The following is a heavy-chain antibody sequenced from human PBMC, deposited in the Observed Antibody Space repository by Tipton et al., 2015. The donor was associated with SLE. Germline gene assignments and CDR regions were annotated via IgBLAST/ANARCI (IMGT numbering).Heavy chain of an antibody. V-gene: IGHV4-39*01. D-gene: IGHD6-19*01. CDR1: GGSIRSSSYY. CDR2: IHYSGST. Sequence: TLSLTCTVSGGSIRSSSYYWGWIRQPPGKGLEWIGSIHYSGSTNYNPPLKKRLTMSIDTSKDQFSLKLTSVTAADTAVFYCAGTSSSGWYEDYFDYWGQGTLVTVSS. J-gene: IGHJ4*02. CDR3: AGTSSSGWYEDYFDY.